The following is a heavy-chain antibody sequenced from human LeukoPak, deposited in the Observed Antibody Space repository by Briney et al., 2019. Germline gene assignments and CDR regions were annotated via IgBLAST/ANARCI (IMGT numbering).Heavy chain of an antibody. D-gene: IGHD3-9*01. J-gene: IGHJ5*02. Sequence: SETLSLTCTVSGGSISSYYWGWIRQPPGKGLEWIGYIYYSGSTNYNPSLKSRVTISVDTSKNQFSLKLSSVTAADTAVYYCARGRSHVLRYFDWLLTSGWFDPWGQGTLVTVSS. V-gene: IGHV4-59*01. CDR1: GGSISSYY. CDR2: IYYSGST. CDR3: ARGRSHVLRYFDWLLTSGWFDP.